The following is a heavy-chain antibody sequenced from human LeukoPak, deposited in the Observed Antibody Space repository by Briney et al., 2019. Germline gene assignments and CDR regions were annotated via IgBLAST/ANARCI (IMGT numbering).Heavy chain of an antibody. CDR3: AKVLGPGNYYDSSGYLPLDY. V-gene: IGHV3-23*01. CDR1: GVTFSSYA. Sequence: GGSLRLSCTASGVTFSSYAMSWVRQAPGKGLEWVSAISGSGGSTYYADSVKGRFTISRDNSKNTLYLQMNSLRAEDTAVYYCAKVLGPGNYYDSSGYLPLDYWGQGTLVTVSS. J-gene: IGHJ4*02. CDR2: ISGSGGST. D-gene: IGHD3-22*01.